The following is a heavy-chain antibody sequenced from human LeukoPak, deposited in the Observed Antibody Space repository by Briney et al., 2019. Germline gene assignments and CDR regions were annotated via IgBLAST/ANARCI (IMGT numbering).Heavy chain of an antibody. CDR2: IYQSGNT. D-gene: IGHD2-8*01. V-gene: IGHV4-38-2*01. CDR1: GYSISSGYY. CDR3: ARHVPVYGFDS. Sequence: SETLPLTCGVSGYSISSGYYWGWIRQPPGMGLEWIGSIYQSGNTYYNPSLKSRVTISADTSKNQLSLKLSSVTAADTGVYYCARHVPVYGFDSWGQGTLVTVSS. J-gene: IGHJ4*02.